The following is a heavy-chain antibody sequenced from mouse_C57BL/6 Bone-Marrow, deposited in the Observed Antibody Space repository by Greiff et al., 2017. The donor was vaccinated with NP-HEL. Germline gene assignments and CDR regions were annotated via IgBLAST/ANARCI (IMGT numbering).Heavy chain of an antibody. V-gene: IGHV1-50*01. CDR3: AITTVVADY. J-gene: IGHJ2*01. CDR2: IDPSDSYT. Sequence: QVQLQQPGAELVKPGASVKLSCKASGYTFTSYWMQWVKQRPGQGLEWIGEIDPSDSYTNYNQKFKGKATLTVDTSSSTAYMQLSSLTSEDSAVYYCAITTVVADYWGQGTTRTVSS. CDR1: GYTFTSYW. D-gene: IGHD1-1*01.